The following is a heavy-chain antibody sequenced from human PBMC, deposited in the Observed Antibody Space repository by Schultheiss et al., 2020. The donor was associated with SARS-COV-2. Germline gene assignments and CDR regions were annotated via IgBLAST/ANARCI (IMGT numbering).Heavy chain of an antibody. D-gene: IGHD2-15*01. CDR2: INPNSGGT. CDR1: GYTFTSYD. V-gene: IGHV1-2*02. J-gene: IGHJ6*02. Sequence: ASVKVSCKASGYTFTSYDINWVRQATGQGLEWMGWINPNSGGTNYAQKFQGRVTMTRDTSISTAYMELSRLRSDDTAVYYCARDRCGSCYLAPDYYYGMDVWGQGTTVTVSS. CDR3: ARDRCGSCYLAPDYYYGMDV.